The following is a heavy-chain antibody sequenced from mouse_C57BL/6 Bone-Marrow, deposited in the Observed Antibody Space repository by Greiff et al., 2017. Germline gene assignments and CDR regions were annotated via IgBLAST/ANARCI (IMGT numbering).Heavy chain of an antibody. Sequence: EVKVEESGGGLVQPGGSMKLSCVASGFTFSNYWMNWVRQSPEKGLEWVAQIRLKSDNYATHYAESVKGRFTISRDDSKSSVYLQMNNLRAEDTGIYYCTERLGRGPFDVWGTGTTVTVSS. CDR3: TERLGRGPFDV. J-gene: IGHJ1*03. V-gene: IGHV6-3*01. CDR1: GFTFSNYW. D-gene: IGHD4-1*01. CDR2: IRLKSDNYAT.